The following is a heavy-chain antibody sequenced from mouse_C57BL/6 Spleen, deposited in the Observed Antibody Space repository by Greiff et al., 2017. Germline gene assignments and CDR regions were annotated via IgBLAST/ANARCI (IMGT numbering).Heavy chain of an antibody. D-gene: IGHD1-1*01. CDR3: TYYYGSSPHWYFDV. CDR1: GYTFTSYW. J-gene: IGHJ1*03. V-gene: IGHV1-5*01. Sequence: VQLKESGTVLARPGASVKMSCKTSGYTFTSYWMHWVKQRPGQGLEWIGAIYPGNSDTSYNQKFKGKAKLTAVTSASTAYMELSSLTNEDSAVYYCTYYYGSSPHWYFDVWGTGTTVTVSS. CDR2: IYPGNSDT.